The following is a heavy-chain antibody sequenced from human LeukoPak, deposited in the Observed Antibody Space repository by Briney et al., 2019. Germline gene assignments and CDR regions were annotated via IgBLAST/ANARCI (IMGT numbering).Heavy chain of an antibody. CDR2: IIPIFGTA. D-gene: IGHD5-12*01. Sequence: WVRVSCKASGGTFSSYAISWVRLAPGPGLEWMGVIIPIFGTANYAQKFQGRVTITTDESTSTAYIELSSLRSEDTAVYYCARSDIRRYYFDYWGQGTLVTVSS. CDR3: ARSDIRRYYFDY. CDR1: GGTFSSYA. J-gene: IGHJ4*02. V-gene: IGHV1-69*05.